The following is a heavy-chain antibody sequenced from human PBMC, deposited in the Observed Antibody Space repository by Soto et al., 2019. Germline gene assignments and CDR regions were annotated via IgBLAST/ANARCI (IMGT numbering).Heavy chain of an antibody. CDR3: ARGELRHDAFDI. CDR1: GFTFSSYW. Sequence: GGSLRLSCAASGFTFSSYWMHWVRQAPGKGLVWVSRINSDGSSTSYADSVKGRFTISRDNAKNTLYLQMNSLRAEDTAVYYCARGELRHDAFDIWGQGTMVTVSS. D-gene: IGHD1-7*01. J-gene: IGHJ3*02. CDR2: INSDGSST. V-gene: IGHV3-74*01.